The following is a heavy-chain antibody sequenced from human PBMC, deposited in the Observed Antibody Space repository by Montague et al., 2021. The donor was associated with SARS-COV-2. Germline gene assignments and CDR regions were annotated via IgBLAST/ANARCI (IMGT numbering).Heavy chain of an antibody. D-gene: IGHD3-10*01. CDR2: IYHTGTT. V-gene: IGHV4-31*03. Sequence: TLSLTCNVSGDSISGSRHFWNWIRQHPGKGLEWIGYIYHTGTTHYRPSLKSRVTLSVDISQNQFSLKLNSMTAADTAIYYCARGVSYGSGFLSEWGPGTLVIVSS. CDR3: ARGVSYGSGFLSE. CDR1: GDSISGSRHF. J-gene: IGHJ4*02.